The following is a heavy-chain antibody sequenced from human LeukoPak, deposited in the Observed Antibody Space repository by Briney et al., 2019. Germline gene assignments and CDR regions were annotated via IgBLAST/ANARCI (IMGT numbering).Heavy chain of an antibody. Sequence: PPETLSLTCSVSGGSMSDSYWYWIRHSAATGMEWIGRIHAIGSTNYNPFLESRVIMSLDMSKRQFSLTLSAVTAADTATYYCARILDRDVWGQGTLVTVSP. CDR1: GGSMSDSY. V-gene: IGHV4-4*07. CDR3: ARILDRDV. CDR2: IHAIGST. D-gene: IGHD3-22*01. J-gene: IGHJ3*01.